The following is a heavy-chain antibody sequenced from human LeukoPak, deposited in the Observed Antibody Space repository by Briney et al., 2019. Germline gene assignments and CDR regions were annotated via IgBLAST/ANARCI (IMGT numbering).Heavy chain of an antibody. J-gene: IGHJ4*02. CDR2: ISSSSNYI. D-gene: IGHD2-15*01. CDR3: YCAVEDY. CDR1: GFTFSSYN. V-gene: IGHV3-21*01. Sequence: KTGGSLRLSCAASGFTFSSYNITWVRQAPGKGLEWVSYISSSSNYIYNADSVKGRFTISRDNAKNSLYLQMTRLRAEDTAVYYCYCAVEDYWGQGTLVTVSS.